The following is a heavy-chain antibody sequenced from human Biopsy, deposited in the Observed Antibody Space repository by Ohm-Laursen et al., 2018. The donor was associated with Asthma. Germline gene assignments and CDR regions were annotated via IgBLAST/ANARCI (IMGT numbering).Heavy chain of an antibody. J-gene: IGHJ6*02. V-gene: IGHV1-69*06. CDR3: ARAVTILQEWSGGMDV. CDR1: GDSFSIFT. Sequence: SSVKVSCNASGDSFSIFTYSWVRQAPGQGLEWMGGLSPMIGRANYAQKFQGRVTISADRSTSTAYMELSSLTIEDTAVYYCARAVTILQEWSGGMDVWGQGTTVTASS. D-gene: IGHD3-3*01. CDR2: LSPMIGRA.